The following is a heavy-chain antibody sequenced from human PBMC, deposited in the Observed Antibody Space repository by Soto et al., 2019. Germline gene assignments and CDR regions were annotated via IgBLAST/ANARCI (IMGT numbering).Heavy chain of an antibody. V-gene: IGHV1-69*01. D-gene: IGHD3-3*01. J-gene: IGHJ6*02. CDR1: GGTFSSYA. CDR2: IIPIFGTA. Sequence: QVQLVQSGAEVKKPGSSVKVSCKASGGTFSSYAISWVRQAPGQGLEWMGGIIPIFGTANYAQKFQGRVTITADESTSTAYMELSSLRSEDTAVYYCARDNTPYDFWSGYYMDYYYYGMDVWGQGTTVTVSS. CDR3: ARDNTPYDFWSGYYMDYYYYGMDV.